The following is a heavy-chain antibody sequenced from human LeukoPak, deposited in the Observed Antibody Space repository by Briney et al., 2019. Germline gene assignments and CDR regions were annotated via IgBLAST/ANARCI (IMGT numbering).Heavy chain of an antibody. D-gene: IGHD3-10*01. Sequence: GGSLRLSCAASGFTFSSYAMHWVRQAPGKGLEWVAVISYDGSNKYYADSVKGRFTISRDNSKNTLYLQMNSLRAEDTAVYYCARDRLSYYGSGSYSGTYYYYGMDVWGKGTTVTVSS. J-gene: IGHJ6*04. CDR3: ARDRLSYYGSGSYSGTYYYYGMDV. CDR2: ISYDGSNK. CDR1: GFTFSSYA. V-gene: IGHV3-30*04.